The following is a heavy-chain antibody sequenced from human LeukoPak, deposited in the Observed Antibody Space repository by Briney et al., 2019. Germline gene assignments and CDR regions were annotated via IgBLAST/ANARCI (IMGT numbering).Heavy chain of an antibody. CDR3: AARQYYGSGSYYTADF. V-gene: IGHV3-23*01. D-gene: IGHD3-10*01. CDR1: GFTFSSHA. CDR2: ISGSGGST. J-gene: IGHJ4*02. Sequence: PGGSLRLSCAASGFTFSSHAMSWVRQAPGKGLEWVSAISGSGGSTYYADSVKGRFTISRDNSKNTLYLQMNSLRAEDTAVYYCAARQYYGSGSYYTADFWGQGTLVTVSS.